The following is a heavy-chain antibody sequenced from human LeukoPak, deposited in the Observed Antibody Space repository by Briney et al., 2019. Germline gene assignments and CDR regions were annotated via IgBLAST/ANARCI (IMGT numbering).Heavy chain of an antibody. V-gene: IGHV3-21*01. D-gene: IGHD1-26*01. CDR2: ISSTSSYI. J-gene: IGHJ4*02. CDR1: GITFSSYS. Sequence: GGYLRLSCAASGITFSSYSMNWVRQAPGKGLEWVSSISSTSSYIYYADSVKGRFTISRDTAKNSLYLQMNSLSAEDTAVYYCARALRSIVGASTPFDYWGQGPLVSVSS. CDR3: ARALRSIVGASTPFDY.